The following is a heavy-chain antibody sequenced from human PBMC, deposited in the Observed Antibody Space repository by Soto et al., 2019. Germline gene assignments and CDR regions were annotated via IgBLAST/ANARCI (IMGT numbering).Heavy chain of an antibody. D-gene: IGHD3-10*01. CDR2: IIPIFGTA. CDR1: GGTFSSYA. CDR3: ARVDTMVP. J-gene: IGHJ5*02. V-gene: IGHV1-69*13. Sequence: GPPVKVSCKTSGGTFSSYAISWVRQAPGQGLEWMGGIIPIFGTANYAQKFQGRVTITADESTSTAYMELSSLRSEDTAVYYCARVDTMVPWGQGTLVTVSS.